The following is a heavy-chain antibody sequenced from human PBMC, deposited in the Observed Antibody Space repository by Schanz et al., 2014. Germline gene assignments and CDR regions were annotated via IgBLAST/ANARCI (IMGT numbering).Heavy chain of an antibody. D-gene: IGHD3-10*01. CDR2: MYINSGST. CDR3: ARSPNRGISHYYYYGMDV. Sequence: EVQLVESGGGLIQPGGSLRLSCAVSGFTVNTNYMSWVRQAPGKGLEWISSMYINSGSTQYADSVKGRFTISRDNSKNTLYLRMISLRAEDTAVYYCARSPNRGISHYYYYGMDVWGQGTTVTVSS. CDR1: GFTVNTNY. V-gene: IGHV3-53*01. J-gene: IGHJ6*02.